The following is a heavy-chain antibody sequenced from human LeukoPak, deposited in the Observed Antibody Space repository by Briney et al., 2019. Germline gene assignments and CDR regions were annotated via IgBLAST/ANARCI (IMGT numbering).Heavy chain of an antibody. J-gene: IGHJ4*02. CDR1: GVTLSPYG. Sequence: GGSLRLSCAASGVTLSPYGMHWVRQAPGKGLEWVSGISGSRGTTYYADSVKGRLTISRDNSKNTLYLQMNSLRADDTAVYYCAKERTGGWPFDYWGQGTLVTVSS. D-gene: IGHD6-19*01. V-gene: IGHV3-23*01. CDR3: AKERTGGWPFDY. CDR2: ISGSRGTT.